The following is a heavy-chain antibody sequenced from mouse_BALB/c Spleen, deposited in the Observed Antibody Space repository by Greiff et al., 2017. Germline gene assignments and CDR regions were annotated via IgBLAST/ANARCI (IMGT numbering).Heavy chain of an antibody. J-gene: IGHJ4*01. CDR1: GYTFSSYW. Sequence: QVQLKESGAELVKPGASVKISCKATGYTFSSYWIEWVKQRPGHGLEWIGEILPGSGSTNYNEKFKGKATFTADTSSNTAYMQLSSLTSEDSAVYYCATGDRYYALDYWGQGTSVTVSS. D-gene: IGHD3-3*01. CDR3: ATGDRYYALDY. V-gene: IGHV1-9*01. CDR2: ILPGSGST.